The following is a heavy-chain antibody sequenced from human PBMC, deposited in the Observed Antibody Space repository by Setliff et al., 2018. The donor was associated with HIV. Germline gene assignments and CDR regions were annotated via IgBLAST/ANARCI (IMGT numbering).Heavy chain of an antibody. CDR3: AARPAAEFFEH. CDR1: GYSISRGYY. J-gene: IGHJ4*02. V-gene: IGHV4-38-2*01. Sequence: PSETLSLTCGVSGYSISRGYYWGWMRQPPGKGLEWIGTIYHSGSTYYNPSLKSRVTISVDTSQNQFSLKLTSVTAADTAVYYCAARPAAEFFEHWGQGTLVTVSS. D-gene: IGHD6-25*01. CDR2: IYHSGST.